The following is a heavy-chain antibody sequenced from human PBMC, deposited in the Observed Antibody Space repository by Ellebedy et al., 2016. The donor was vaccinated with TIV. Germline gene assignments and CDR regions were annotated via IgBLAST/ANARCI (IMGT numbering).Heavy chain of an antibody. J-gene: IGHJ6*02. Sequence: ASVKVSCKTSGGILRNYAISWVRQAPGQGLEWMGWISAYNGATNYARHLQDRVTMTTDTSTNTAYMELSSLRSDDTAVYYCAREEMYFYDSAGFYYGSHGMDVWGQGTTVTVSS. CDR2: ISAYNGAT. V-gene: IGHV1-18*01. CDR3: AREEMYFYDSAGFYYGSHGMDV. CDR1: GGILRNYA. D-gene: IGHD3-22*01.